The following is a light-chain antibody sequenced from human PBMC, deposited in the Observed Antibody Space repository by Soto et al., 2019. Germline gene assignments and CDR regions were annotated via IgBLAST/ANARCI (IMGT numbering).Light chain of an antibody. CDR2: ETS. CDR3: LQHNTYPYT. CDR1: QDISRF. Sequence: DVQMAQSPSAMSASVGDRVTIACRASQDISRFVAWFQHKPGRAPERLIYETSNLQPGVPSRFSGSGSGTEFTLAISGLQPEDFATYYSLQHNTYPYTFGQGTKLEIK. J-gene: IGKJ2*01. V-gene: IGKV1-17*03.